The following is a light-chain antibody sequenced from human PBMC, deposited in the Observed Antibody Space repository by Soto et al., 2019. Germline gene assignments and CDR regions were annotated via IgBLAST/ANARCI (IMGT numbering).Light chain of an antibody. V-gene: IGLV1-40*01. J-gene: IGLJ1*01. Sequence: QSVLTQPPSVSGAPGQRVTISCTGTSSNIGAGQDVHWYRQLPGAAPKFLISDSNNRASGVPDRFSVSKSGASASLAITGLRAEDEGDYFCQSYGTSLINYVFGTGTKVTVL. CDR3: QSYGTSLINYV. CDR2: DSN. CDR1: SSNIGAGQD.